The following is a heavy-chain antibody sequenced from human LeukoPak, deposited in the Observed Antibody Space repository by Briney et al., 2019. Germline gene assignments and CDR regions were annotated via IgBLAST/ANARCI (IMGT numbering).Heavy chain of an antibody. CDR1: GFTFSSYA. CDR3: AKHPRITMVQGVIFPDY. CDR2: ISGSGGST. V-gene: IGHV3-23*01. J-gene: IGHJ4*02. Sequence: GGSLRLSCAASGFTFSSYAMSWVRQAPGKGLEWVSAISGSGGSTYYADSVKGRFTISRDNSKNTLYLQMNSLRAEDTAVYYCAKHPRITMVQGVIFPDYWGQGTLVTVSS. D-gene: IGHD3-10*01.